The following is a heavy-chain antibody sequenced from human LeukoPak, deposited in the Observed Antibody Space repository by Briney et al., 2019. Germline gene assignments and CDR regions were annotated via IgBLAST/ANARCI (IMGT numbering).Heavy chain of an antibody. Sequence: ASVKVSCKASGYTFTSYGISWVRQAPGQGLEWMGWISAYNGNTNYAQKLQGRVTMTTDTSTSTAYMELRSLRSGDTAVYYCARVASSGYYYFSDYWGQGTQVTVSS. D-gene: IGHD3-22*01. J-gene: IGHJ4*02. V-gene: IGHV1-18*01. CDR3: ARVASSGYYYFSDY. CDR2: ISAYNGNT. CDR1: GYTFTSYG.